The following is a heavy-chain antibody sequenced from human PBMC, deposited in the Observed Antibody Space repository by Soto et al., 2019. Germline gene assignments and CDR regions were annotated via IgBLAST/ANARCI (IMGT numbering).Heavy chain of an antibody. Sequence: PSETLSLTCAVSGGSISSGGYSWSWIRQPPGKGLNYIGYIYHSGSTYYNPSLKSRVTISVDRSKNQFSLKLSSVTAADTAVYYCARVRSGWGIDYWGQGSQVTVSS. CDR2: IYHSGST. D-gene: IGHD6-19*01. J-gene: IGHJ4*02. CDR1: GGSISSGGYS. CDR3: ARVRSGWGIDY. V-gene: IGHV4-30-2*01.